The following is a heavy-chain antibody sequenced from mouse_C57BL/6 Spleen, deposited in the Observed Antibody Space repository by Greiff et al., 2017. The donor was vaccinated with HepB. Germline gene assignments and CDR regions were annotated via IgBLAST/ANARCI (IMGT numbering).Heavy chain of an antibody. D-gene: IGHD2-4*01. J-gene: IGHJ2*01. V-gene: IGHV5-17*01. CDR3: ARNYDYPTPYYFDY. CDR1: GFTFSDYG. CDR2: ISSGSSTI. Sequence: EVKLMESGGGLVKPGGSLKLSCAASGFTFSDYGMHWVRQAPEKGLEWVAYISSGSSTIYYADTVKGRFTISRDNAKNTLFLQMTSLRSEDTAMYYWARNYDYPTPYYFDYWGQGTTLTVSS.